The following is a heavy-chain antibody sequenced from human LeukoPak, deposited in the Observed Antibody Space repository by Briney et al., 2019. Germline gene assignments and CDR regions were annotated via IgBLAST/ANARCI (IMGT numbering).Heavy chain of an antibody. V-gene: IGHV3-30*18. Sequence: GKSLRLSCAASGFTFNNYGMHWVRQAPGKGLEWVAVISYDGRNIHYPASVKGRFTISRDISTDTLWLQMDSLRTEDTAVYYCAKGPLRGTAAAIDYWGQGTLLTVSS. D-gene: IGHD2-2*01. CDR1: GFTFNNYG. J-gene: IGHJ4*02. CDR2: ISYDGRNI. CDR3: AKGPLRGTAAAIDY.